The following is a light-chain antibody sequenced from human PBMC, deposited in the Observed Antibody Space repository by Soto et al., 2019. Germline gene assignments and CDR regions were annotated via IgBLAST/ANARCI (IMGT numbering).Light chain of an antibody. J-gene: IGKJ5*01. Sequence: DIQMTQSPSSLSASVGDRVTMTCRASETISTFLNWYQHKPGKAPKLLIYAASRLQSGVPSRFSGSGSGTDLTLTINGLQPEDFASYYCQQSYSTSPITFGQGTRLEI. CDR1: ETISTF. CDR2: AAS. CDR3: QQSYSTSPIT. V-gene: IGKV1-39*01.